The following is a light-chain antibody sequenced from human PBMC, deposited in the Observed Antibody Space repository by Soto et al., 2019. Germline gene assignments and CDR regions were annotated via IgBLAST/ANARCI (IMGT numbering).Light chain of an antibody. CDR1: QSVSTRY. CDR3: QQSCSSTLS. J-gene: IGKJ1*01. V-gene: IGKV3-20*01. CDR2: GAS. Sequence: DIVLTQSPGTLSLSPGDRSTLSCRASQSVSTRYLAWYPPTPGQAPGLXIYGASTRETAIPARFSGSGAGTDCTRTVSSLQPEDFETDYCQQSCSSTLSFGQGTKV.